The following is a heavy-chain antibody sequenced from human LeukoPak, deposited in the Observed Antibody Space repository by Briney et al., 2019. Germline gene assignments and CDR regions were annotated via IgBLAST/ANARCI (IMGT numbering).Heavy chain of an antibody. CDR3: ARDGAAAGTRWVWFDP. J-gene: IGHJ5*02. CDR1: GFTFSDYY. CDR2: ISSSGSTI. V-gene: IGHV3-11*01. Sequence: GGSLRLSCAASGFTFSDYYMSWIRQAPGKGLEWVSYISSSGSTIYYADSVKGRFTISRDNAKNSLYLQMNSLRAEDTAVYYCARDGAAAGTRWVWFDPWGQETLVTVSS. D-gene: IGHD6-13*01.